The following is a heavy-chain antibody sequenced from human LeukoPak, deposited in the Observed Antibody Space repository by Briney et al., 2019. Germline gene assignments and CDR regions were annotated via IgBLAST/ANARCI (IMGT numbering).Heavy chain of an antibody. Sequence: GGSLRLSCVMSGLTFSNYAMNWVRQAPGKGLEWISDISTDSGSTYHIESVRGRFNISRDNSRRTLYLQMNSLRADDTGVYYCASGLYGGVFDNWGKGTLVTVSS. V-gene: IGHV3-23*01. CDR2: ISTDSGST. D-gene: IGHD4/OR15-4a*01. CDR3: ASGLYGGVFDN. CDR1: GLTFSNYA. J-gene: IGHJ4*02.